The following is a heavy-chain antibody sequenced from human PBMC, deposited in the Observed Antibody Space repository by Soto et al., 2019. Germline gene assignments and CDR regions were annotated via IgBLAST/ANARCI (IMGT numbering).Heavy chain of an antibody. Sequence: QVQLVQSGAEVKKPGSSVKVSCKASGGTFSSYAISWVRQAPGQGLEWMGGIIPIFGTANYAQKFQGRVTITADESRSAAYMKLSGVGSGGRVVIYGARERGGGALEPGGGDYWGQGTLVTVSS. J-gene: IGHJ4*02. CDR1: GGTFSSYA. V-gene: IGHV1-69*01. D-gene: IGHD1-1*01. CDR3: ARERGGGALEPGGGDY. CDR2: IIPIFGTA.